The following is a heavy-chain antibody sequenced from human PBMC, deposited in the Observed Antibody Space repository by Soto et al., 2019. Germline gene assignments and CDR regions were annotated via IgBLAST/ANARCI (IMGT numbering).Heavy chain of an antibody. CDR3: VKDRGHIVVVTAATVEK. CDR1: GFTFGTYG. V-gene: IGHV3-30*18. D-gene: IGHD2-21*02. CDR2: ISYDGSNK. J-gene: IGHJ4*02. Sequence: QVQLVESGGGVVQPGRSLRLSCAASGFTFGTYGMHWVRQAPGKGLEWVAVISYDGSNKYYADSVKGRFTISRDNSENTLYLQMSSLRAEDTAVYYCVKDRGHIVVVTAATVEKWGQGTLVTVSS.